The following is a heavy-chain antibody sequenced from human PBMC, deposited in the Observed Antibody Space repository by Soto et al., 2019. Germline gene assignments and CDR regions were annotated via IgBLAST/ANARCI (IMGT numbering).Heavy chain of an antibody. CDR1: GGTFSSYA. J-gene: IGHJ3*02. D-gene: IGHD6-13*01. Sequence: GASVKVSCKASGGTFSSYAISWVRQAPGQGLEWMGGIIPIFGTANYAQKFQGRVTITADESTSTAYMELSSLRSEDTAVYYCARCIAAAGSRRPAYHAFDIWGQGTMVTVSS. CDR3: ARCIAAAGSRRPAYHAFDI. V-gene: IGHV1-69*13. CDR2: IIPIFGTA.